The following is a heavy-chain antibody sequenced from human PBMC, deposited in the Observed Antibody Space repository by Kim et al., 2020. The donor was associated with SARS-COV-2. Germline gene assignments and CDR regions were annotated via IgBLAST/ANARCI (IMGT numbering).Heavy chain of an antibody. CDR3: ANFGAVVAFDY. J-gene: IGHJ4*02. V-gene: IGHV1-2*02. D-gene: IGHD2-15*01. Sequence: NDAQKFQGRGTMTRDTSISTAYMELGRLRSDDTAVYYCANFGAVVAFDYWGQGTLVTVSS.